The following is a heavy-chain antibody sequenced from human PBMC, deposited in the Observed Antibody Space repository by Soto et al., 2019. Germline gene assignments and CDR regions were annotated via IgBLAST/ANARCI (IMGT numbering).Heavy chain of an antibody. J-gene: IGHJ6*02. CDR3: ARRGYSSSWSYYYYYGMDV. CDR1: GYTFTSYD. CDR2: MNPNSSNT. D-gene: IGHD6-13*01. V-gene: IGHV1-8*01. Sequence: QVQLVQSGAEVKKPGASVKVSCKASGYTFTSYDINWVRQATGQGLEWIGWMNPNSSNTGYAQKFQGRVTMTRNTSISTAYMELSSLRSEDTAVYYCARRGYSSSWSYYYYYGMDVWGQGTTVTVSS.